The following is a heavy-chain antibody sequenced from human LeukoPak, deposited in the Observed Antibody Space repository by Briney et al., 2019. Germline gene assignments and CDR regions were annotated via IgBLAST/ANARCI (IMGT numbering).Heavy chain of an antibody. V-gene: IGHV1-18*01. CDR3: ARGAVVVVPAAISYYYYGMDV. CDR2: ISAYNGNT. D-gene: IGHD2-2*01. J-gene: IGHJ6*02. Sequence: GASVKVSCKASGYTFTSYGISWVRQAPGQGLEWMGWISAYNGNTSYAQKLQGRVTMTTDTSTSTAYMELRSLRSDDTAVYYCARGAVVVVPAAISYYYYGMDVWGQGTTVTVSS. CDR1: GYTFTSYG.